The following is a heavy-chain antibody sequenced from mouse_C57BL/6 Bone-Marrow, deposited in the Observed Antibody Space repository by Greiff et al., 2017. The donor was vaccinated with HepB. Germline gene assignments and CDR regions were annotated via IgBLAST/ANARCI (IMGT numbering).Heavy chain of an antibody. D-gene: IGHD1-1*01. CDR2: INPGSGGT. Sequence: QVQLQQSGAELVRPGTSVKVSCKASGYAFTNYLIEWVKQRPGQGLEWIGVINPGSGGTNYNEKFKGKATLTADKSSSTAYMQLSSLPSEDSAVYFCARSGLRYPFAYWGQGTLVTVSA. CDR3: ARSGLRYPFAY. V-gene: IGHV1-54*01. J-gene: IGHJ3*01. CDR1: GYAFTNYL.